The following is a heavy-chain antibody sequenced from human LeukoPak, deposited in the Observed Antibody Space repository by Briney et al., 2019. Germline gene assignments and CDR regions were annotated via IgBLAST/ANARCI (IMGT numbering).Heavy chain of an antibody. CDR1: GFTFSSYN. Sequence: GGSLRLSCAASGFTFSSYNMNWVRQAPGKGLEWVSSISSSSSYIYYADSVRGRFTISRDNAKNSLYLQMNSLRAEDTAVYYCARGGGYGYFDYWGQGTPVTVSS. CDR3: ARGGGYGYFDY. D-gene: IGHD5-18*01. CDR2: ISSSSSYI. V-gene: IGHV3-21*01. J-gene: IGHJ4*02.